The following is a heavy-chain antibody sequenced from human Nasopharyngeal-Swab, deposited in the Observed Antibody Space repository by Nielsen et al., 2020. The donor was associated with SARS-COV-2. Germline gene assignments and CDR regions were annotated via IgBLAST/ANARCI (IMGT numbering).Heavy chain of an antibody. CDR2: ISSSGSTI. Sequence: GESLKISCAASGFTFSSYDMNWVRQAPGKGLEWVSFISSSGSTIYYADSVKGRFTISRDNAKNSLYPQMNSLRAEDTAVYYCATEERITMIVVVITKAFDIWGQGTMVTVSS. V-gene: IGHV3-48*03. CDR3: ATEERITMIVVVITKAFDI. J-gene: IGHJ3*02. CDR1: GFTFSSYD. D-gene: IGHD3-22*01.